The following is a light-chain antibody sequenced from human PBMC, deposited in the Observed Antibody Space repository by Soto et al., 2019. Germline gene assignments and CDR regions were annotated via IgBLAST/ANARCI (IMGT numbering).Light chain of an antibody. CDR1: SSDVGGYNY. CDR3: SSYTSSSTSVV. J-gene: IGLJ2*01. Sequence: QSALTQPASVSGSPGQSITISCTGTSSDVGGYNYVSWYQQHPGKAPKLMIYDVSNRPLGVSNRFSGSKSGNTASLTISVLQAEDEADYYCSSYTSSSTSVVFGGGTKLTVL. CDR2: DVS. V-gene: IGLV2-14*01.